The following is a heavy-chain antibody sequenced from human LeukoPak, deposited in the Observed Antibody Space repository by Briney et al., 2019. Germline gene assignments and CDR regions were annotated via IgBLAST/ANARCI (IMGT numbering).Heavy chain of an antibody. CDR2: IYPDDSDT. V-gene: IGHV5-51*01. CDR3: ARERGAAAQGWLDP. J-gene: IGHJ5*02. CDR1: GYSFTSYW. Sequence: GESLKISCKGFGYSFTSYWIGWVRQMPGKGLEWMGIIYPDDSDTRYSPSFQGQVTISADKSITTAYLQWSSLKASDTAMYYCARERGAAAQGWLDPWGQGTLVTVSS. D-gene: IGHD6-13*01.